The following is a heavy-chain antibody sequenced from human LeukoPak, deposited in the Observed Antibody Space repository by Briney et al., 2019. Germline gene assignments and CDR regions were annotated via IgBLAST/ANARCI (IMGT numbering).Heavy chain of an antibody. V-gene: IGHV4-59*01. Sequence: SETLSLTCTVSGGSISSYHWSWIRQPPGKGLEWIGYIHYSGNTNYNPSLRSRVTISVDTSKNQFPLRLSSVTAADTAVYYCARARLGGIVVVPAGSEGRYWFGPWGQGTLVTVSS. CDR1: GGSISSYH. CDR2: IHYSGNT. CDR3: ARARLGGIVVVPAGSEGRYWFGP. D-gene: IGHD2-2*01. J-gene: IGHJ5*02.